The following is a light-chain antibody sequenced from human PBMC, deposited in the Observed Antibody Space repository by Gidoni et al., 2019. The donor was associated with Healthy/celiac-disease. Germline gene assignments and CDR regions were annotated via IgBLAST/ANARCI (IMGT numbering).Light chain of an antibody. CDR1: QSVSSY. CDR3: QQRSNWPLT. V-gene: IGKV3-11*01. Sequence: EIVLTQSPATLSLSPGERATLSCRASQSVSSYLAWYQQKPGQAPRLLIYDASRATGIPARFSGSGSGTDFTLTISSLEPEDFAVYYCQQRSNWPLTFGGGTKVEIK. CDR2: DAS. J-gene: IGKJ4*01.